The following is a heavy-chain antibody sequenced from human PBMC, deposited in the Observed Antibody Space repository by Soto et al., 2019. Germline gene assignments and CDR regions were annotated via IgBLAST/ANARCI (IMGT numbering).Heavy chain of an antibody. D-gene: IGHD3-22*01. V-gene: IGHV1-18*04. Sequence: QVQLVQSGAEVKKPGASVKVSCKASGYTFTSYGISWVRQAPGQGLEWMGWISAYNGNTNYALKLQGRVTMTTDTSTSTAYMELRSLRSDDTAVYYCARDHYYDSSGYYYVHWFDPWGQGTLVTVSS. CDR1: GYTFTSYG. J-gene: IGHJ5*02. CDR2: ISAYNGNT. CDR3: ARDHYYDSSGYYYVHWFDP.